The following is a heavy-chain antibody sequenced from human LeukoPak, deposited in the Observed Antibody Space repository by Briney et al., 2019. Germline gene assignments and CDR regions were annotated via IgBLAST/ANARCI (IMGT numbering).Heavy chain of an antibody. CDR2: ISSSSSYI. CDR3: ARPYYDSSGYYCAFDI. Sequence: KPGGSLRLSCAASGFTFSDYYMTWIRQAPGKGPEWVSYISSSSSYINYADSVKGRFTISRDNAKNSLYLQMNSLRAEDTAVYYCARPYYDSSGYYCAFDIWGQGTMVTVSS. D-gene: IGHD3-22*01. CDR1: GFTFSDYY. V-gene: IGHV3-11*03. J-gene: IGHJ3*02.